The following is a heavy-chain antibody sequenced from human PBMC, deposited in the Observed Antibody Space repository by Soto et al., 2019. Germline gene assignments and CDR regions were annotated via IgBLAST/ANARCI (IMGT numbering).Heavy chain of an antibody. CDR3: ARDLMATGNYYYYGMDV. J-gene: IGHJ6*02. V-gene: IGHV1-18*01. D-gene: IGHD3-9*01. CDR2: ISAYNADT. CDR1: GYTFASYG. Sequence: ASVKVSCTASGYTFASYGFSWVRQAPGQGLEWMGWISAYNADTKYAQRFQGRVTMTIDTSTSTAYMELRSLRSDDTAVYYCARDLMATGNYYYYGMDVWGQGTTVTVSS.